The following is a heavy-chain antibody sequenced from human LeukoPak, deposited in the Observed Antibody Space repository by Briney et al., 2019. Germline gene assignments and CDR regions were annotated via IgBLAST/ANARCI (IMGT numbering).Heavy chain of an antibody. J-gene: IGHJ5*02. Sequence: SETLSLTCAVYGGSFSGYYWSWIRQPPGKGLEWIGEINHSGSTNYNPSLKSRVTISVDTSKNQFSLKLSSVTAADTAVYYCAVTRYDFWSGYKGWFDPWGQGTLATVSS. CDR2: INHSGST. CDR3: AVTRYDFWSGYKGWFDP. V-gene: IGHV4-34*01. D-gene: IGHD3-3*01. CDR1: GGSFSGYY.